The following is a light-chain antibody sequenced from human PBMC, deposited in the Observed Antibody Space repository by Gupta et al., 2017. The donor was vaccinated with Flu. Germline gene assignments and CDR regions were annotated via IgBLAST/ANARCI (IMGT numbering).Light chain of an antibody. CDR2: GAS. Sequence: EIVLTQSPGTLSLSPGDRATLSCRACQSVSGNYLAWYQQKSGQAPRLLIFGASNRATDIPDRFGGSGSGTDFTLIISRLEPEDFAVYYCQQYGTSPLTFGGGTKVEI. V-gene: IGKV3-20*01. CDR3: QQYGTSPLT. J-gene: IGKJ4*01. CDR1: QSVSGNY.